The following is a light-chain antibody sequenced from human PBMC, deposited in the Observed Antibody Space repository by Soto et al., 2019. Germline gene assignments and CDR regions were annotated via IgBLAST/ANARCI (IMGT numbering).Light chain of an antibody. CDR3: MQALQTPYT. J-gene: IGKJ2*01. CDR1: QRLLHSNGNNF. V-gene: IGKV2-28*01. Sequence: EIVMTQSPPSLTVTPGEPASISSRSSQRLLHSNGNNFLDWYLQKPGQSPQLLIYLGSNRASGVPDRVSGSAAGTDFTLKISRVEAEDVGVYYCMQALQTPYTFGQGTKLEIK. CDR2: LGS.